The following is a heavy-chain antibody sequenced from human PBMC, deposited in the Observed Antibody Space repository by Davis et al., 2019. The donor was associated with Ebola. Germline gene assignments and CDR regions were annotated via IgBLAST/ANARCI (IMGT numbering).Heavy chain of an antibody. J-gene: IGHJ6*02. V-gene: IGHV4-34*01. CDR2: INHSEST. Sequence: PSETLSLTCAVYGGSFSGYYWSWIRQPPGKGLEWIGEINHSESTNYNPSLKSRVTISVDTSKNQFSLKLSSVTAADTAVYYCAATRYYYYYGMDVWGQGTTVTVSS. CDR3: AATRYYYYYGMDV. CDR1: GGSFSGYY.